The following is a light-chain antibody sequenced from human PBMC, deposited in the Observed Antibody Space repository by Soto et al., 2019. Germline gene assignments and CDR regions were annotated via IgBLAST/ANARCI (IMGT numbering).Light chain of an antibody. Sequence: DIQMTQSPSSLSASVGDRVTITCRASQDISNYLAWYQQKPGKVPKLLIYAASTLQSGVPSRFRGSGSETDFTLTISSLQPEDVATYYCQKYNSAPWTFGQGTKVEIK. CDR3: QKYNSAPWT. J-gene: IGKJ1*01. CDR1: QDISNY. CDR2: AAS. V-gene: IGKV1-27*01.